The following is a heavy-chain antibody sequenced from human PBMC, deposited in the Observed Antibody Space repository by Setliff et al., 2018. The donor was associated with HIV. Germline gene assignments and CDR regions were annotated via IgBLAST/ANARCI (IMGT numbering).Heavy chain of an antibody. Sequence: GGSLRLSCAASGFTFSDYYMSWIRQAPGKGLKWVSYISSSGSPRYYADSVKGRFTISRDNAKNPLYLQMNSLKAEDTAVYYCAVVTARYYFDYWGQGALVTV. V-gene: IGHV3-11*01. J-gene: IGHJ4*02. CDR2: ISSSGSPR. CDR3: AVVTARYYFDY. CDR1: GFTFSDYY. D-gene: IGHD2-21*02.